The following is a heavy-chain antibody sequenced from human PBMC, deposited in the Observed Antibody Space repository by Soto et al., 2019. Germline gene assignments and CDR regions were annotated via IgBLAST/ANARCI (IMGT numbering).Heavy chain of an antibody. V-gene: IGHV5-51*01. CDR3: ARRGGGTYYSNY. CDR2: IFPGDSDT. D-gene: IGHD1-26*01. CDR1: GFSLNTYW. Sequence: GESLKISCNASGFSLNTYWIGWVRQKPGKGLEWMGSIFPGDSDTRYSPSFQGQVTFSVDKSISTAYLQWSSLKASDTAMYYCARRGGGTYYSNYWGQGALVTVSS. J-gene: IGHJ4*02.